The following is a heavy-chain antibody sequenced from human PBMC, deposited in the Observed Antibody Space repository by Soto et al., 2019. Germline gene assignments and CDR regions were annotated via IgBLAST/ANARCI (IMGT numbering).Heavy chain of an antibody. CDR3: ARDRLLGIAAAGTTFDP. Sequence: SETLSLTCTVSGGSISSYYWSWIRQPAGKGLEWIGRIYTSGSTNYNPSLKSRVTMSVGTSKNQFSLKLSSVTAADTAVYYCARDRLLGIAAAGTTFDPWGQGTLVTV. J-gene: IGHJ5*02. CDR1: GGSISSYY. V-gene: IGHV4-4*07. CDR2: IYTSGST. D-gene: IGHD6-13*01.